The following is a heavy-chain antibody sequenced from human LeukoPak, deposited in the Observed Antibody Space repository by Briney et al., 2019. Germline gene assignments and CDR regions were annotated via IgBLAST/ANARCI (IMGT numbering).Heavy chain of an antibody. D-gene: IGHD6-13*01. J-gene: IGHJ4*02. CDR3: ARLYSSSLGRVFDY. CDR1: GGSISSYY. V-gene: IGHV4-59*01. CDR2: IYYSGST. Sequence: SETLSLTCTVSGGSISSYYWSWIRQPPGKGLEWIGYIYYSGSTNYSPSLKSRVTISVDPSKNQFSLKLSSVTAADTAVYYCARLYSSSLGRVFDYWGQGTLVTVSS.